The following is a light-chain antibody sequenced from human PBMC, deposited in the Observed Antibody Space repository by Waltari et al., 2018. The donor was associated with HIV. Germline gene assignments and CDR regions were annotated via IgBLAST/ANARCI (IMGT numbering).Light chain of an antibody. V-gene: IGLV1-40*01. CDR2: GND. CDR1: RSKIGGGFA. Sequence: QSVLTQPPSLSGAPGHTVTLSCSGRRSKIGGGFAVPWYQQFPGTAPKLLIYGNDNRPSGVPDRFSGSKSGTSGSLVITGLQAEDEAIYYCQSYDTTLSGVVFGGGTKLTVL. J-gene: IGLJ2*01. CDR3: QSYDTTLSGVV.